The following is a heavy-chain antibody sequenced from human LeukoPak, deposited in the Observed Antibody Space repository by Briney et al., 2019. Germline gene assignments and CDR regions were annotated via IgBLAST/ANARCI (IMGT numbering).Heavy chain of an antibody. V-gene: IGHV3-48*03. CDR1: GFTFSSYE. CDR3: ARAARIFPLDY. J-gene: IGHJ4*02. D-gene: IGHD2-21*01. CDR2: ISSSGSTI. Sequence: GGSLRLSCAASGFTFSSYEMNWVRQAPGKGLERVSYISSSGSTIYYADSVKGRFTISRDNAKNSLYLQMNSLRAEDTAVYYCARAARIFPLDYWGQGTLVTVSS.